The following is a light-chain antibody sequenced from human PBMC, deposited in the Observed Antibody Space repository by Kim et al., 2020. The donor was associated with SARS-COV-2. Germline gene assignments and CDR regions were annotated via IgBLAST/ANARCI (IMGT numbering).Light chain of an antibody. CDR1: HDISKY. V-gene: IGKV1-33*01. Sequence: ASIGDRGTITCQASHDISKYLSWYQQKPGKAPKLLISEASNLETGVPSRFSGSGSGTDFTFTISSLQPEDIATYYCQQFDDFPITFGQGTRLEIK. J-gene: IGKJ5*01. CDR2: EAS. CDR3: QQFDDFPIT.